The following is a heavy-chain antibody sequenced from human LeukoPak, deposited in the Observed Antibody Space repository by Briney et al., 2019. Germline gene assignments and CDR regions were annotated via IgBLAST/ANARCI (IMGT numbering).Heavy chain of an antibody. D-gene: IGHD5-18*01. CDR2: IYSGGST. CDR3: AREGYSSGSRTGIDY. CDR1: GFTVSSNF. Sequence: GGSLRLSCAASGFTVSSNFMNWVRQAPGRGLEWFSVIYSGGSTSYADSVKGRFTISRDNSKNTLFLQMNSLRIDDTAVYYCAREGYSSGSRTGIDYWGQGTLVTVSS. J-gene: IGHJ4*02. V-gene: IGHV3-66*02.